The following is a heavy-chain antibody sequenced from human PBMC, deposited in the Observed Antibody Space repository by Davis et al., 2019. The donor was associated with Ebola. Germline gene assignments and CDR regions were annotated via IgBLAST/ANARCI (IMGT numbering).Heavy chain of an antibody. CDR1: GFTFSSYE. D-gene: IGHD6-13*01. Sequence: PGGSLRLSCVASGFTFSSYEMNWVRQAPGKGLEWVSYISSSGRATYYADSVKGRFTISRDNAKNSLYLQMNSLRAEDTAVYYCARDSSSWFFSMDVWGQGTTVTVSS. J-gene: IGHJ6*02. CDR2: ISSSGRAT. CDR3: ARDSSSWFFSMDV. V-gene: IGHV3-48*03.